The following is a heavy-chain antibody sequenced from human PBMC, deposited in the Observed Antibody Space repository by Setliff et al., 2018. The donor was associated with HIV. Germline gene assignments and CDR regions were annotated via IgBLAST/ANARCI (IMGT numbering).Heavy chain of an antibody. CDR1: GYTFTNYA. CDR3: ARSGRIAVAGTMYY. CDR2: INTNTGNP. J-gene: IGHJ4*02. V-gene: IGHV7-4-1*02. D-gene: IGHD6-19*01. Sequence: ASVKVSCKASGYTFTNYAINWVRQAPGQGLECMGWINTNTGNPTYAQGFTGRFVFSLDTSVNTAYLQISSLKAEDTAVYFCARSGRIAVAGTMYYWGQGTLVTVSS.